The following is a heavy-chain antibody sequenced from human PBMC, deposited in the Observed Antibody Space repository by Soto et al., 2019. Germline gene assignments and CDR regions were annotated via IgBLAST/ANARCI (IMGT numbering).Heavy chain of an antibody. CDR1: GYTFTSYY. D-gene: IGHD2-2*01. CDR2: INPSGGST. CDR3: ARAEVTVVPAAMPLLYYYYYYMDV. J-gene: IGHJ6*03. Sequence: ASVKVSCKACGYTFTSYYMHWVRQAPGQGLEWMGIINPSGGSTSYAQKFQGRVTMTRDTSTSTVYMELSSLRSEDTAVYYCARAEVTVVPAAMPLLYYYYYYMDVWGKGTTVTVSS. V-gene: IGHV1-46*03.